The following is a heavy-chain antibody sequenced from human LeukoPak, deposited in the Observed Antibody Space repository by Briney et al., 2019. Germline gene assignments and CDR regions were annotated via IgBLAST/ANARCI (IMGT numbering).Heavy chain of an antibody. D-gene: IGHD3-22*01. J-gene: IGHJ1*01. Sequence: GGSLRLSCAVSGFTFSHYSMNWVRQAPGKGLEWVSSISGNSTYIYYADSVKGRFTISRDNAKNSLYLQMNSLRAEDTAVYYCARDTAGSGYYYGPEYFQHWGQGTLVTVSS. CDR3: ARDTAGSGYYYGPEYFQH. V-gene: IGHV3-21*01. CDR2: ISGNSTYI. CDR1: GFTFSHYS.